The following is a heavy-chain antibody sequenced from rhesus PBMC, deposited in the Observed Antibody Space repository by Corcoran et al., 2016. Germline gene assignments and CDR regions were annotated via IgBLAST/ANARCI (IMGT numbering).Heavy chain of an antibody. Sequence: QLQLQESGPGLVKPSETLSLTCAVSGGSISSNYWSWIRQPPGKGLECIGRISGSGGSTDNNPSLKIRVTISTDTSKSQFSLKLSSVTAADTAVYYCARDYNFWTGYYTGDAFDFWGQGLRVTVSS. CDR3: ARDYNFWTGYYTGDAFDF. V-gene: IGHV4-173*01. D-gene: IGHD3-3*01. J-gene: IGHJ3*01. CDR2: ISGSGGST. CDR1: GGSISSNY.